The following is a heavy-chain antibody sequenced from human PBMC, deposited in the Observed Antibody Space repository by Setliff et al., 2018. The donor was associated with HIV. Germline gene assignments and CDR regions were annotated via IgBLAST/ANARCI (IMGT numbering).Heavy chain of an antibody. D-gene: IGHD3-10*01. CDR2: INEDGSEE. Sequence: GGSLRLSCAASGFTFSSYWMSWVRQAPGKGLAWVANINEDGSEEYCPDSVKGRFTISRGNAKNALFLEMNSLTVEDSAVYYCTRDRAKSKATFDSWGQGTLVTVSS. V-gene: IGHV3-7*01. CDR1: GFTFSSYW. CDR3: TRDRAKSKATFDS. J-gene: IGHJ4*02.